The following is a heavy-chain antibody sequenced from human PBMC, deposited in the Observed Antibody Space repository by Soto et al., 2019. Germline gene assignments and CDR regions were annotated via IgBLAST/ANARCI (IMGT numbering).Heavy chain of an antibody. CDR1: GGSIISSSYY. Sequence: SETLSLTCTVSGGSIISSSYYWVWIRQPPGKGLEWIGSIYYSGSTYYNPSLKSRVTISVDTSRSQISLKVSSLTAADTAVYYCARGATVTQYDYWGQGTLVTVSS. D-gene: IGHD4-17*01. CDR3: ARGATVTQYDY. V-gene: IGHV4-39*07. CDR2: IYYSGST. J-gene: IGHJ4*02.